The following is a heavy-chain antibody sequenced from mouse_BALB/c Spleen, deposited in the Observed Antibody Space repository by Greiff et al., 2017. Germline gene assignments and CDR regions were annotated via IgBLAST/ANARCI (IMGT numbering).Heavy chain of an antibody. Sequence: EVNVVESGGGLVQPGGSRKLSCAASGFTFSSFGMHWVRQAPEKGLEWVAYISSGSSTIYYADTVKGRFTISRDNPKNTLFLQMTSLRSEDTAMYYCARGYAMDYWGQGTSVTVSS. CDR2: ISSGSSTI. CDR1: GFTFSSFG. V-gene: IGHV5-17*02. CDR3: ARGYAMDY. J-gene: IGHJ4*01.